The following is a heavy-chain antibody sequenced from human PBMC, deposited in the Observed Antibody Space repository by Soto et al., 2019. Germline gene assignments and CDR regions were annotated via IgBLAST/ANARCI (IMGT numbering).Heavy chain of an antibody. D-gene: IGHD2-2*01. CDR3: ARLTVVPYYFDS. J-gene: IGHJ4*02. Sequence: PSQTLSLTCAIFGDSVSSNTATWHWIRQSPSRGLEWLGRTFYRSKWYNDYALSVKGRITINPDTSKNQFSLHLNSVTPEDTAVYYCARLTVVPYYFDSWGQGTLVTVSS. V-gene: IGHV6-1*01. CDR2: TFYRSKWYN. CDR1: GDSVSSNTAT.